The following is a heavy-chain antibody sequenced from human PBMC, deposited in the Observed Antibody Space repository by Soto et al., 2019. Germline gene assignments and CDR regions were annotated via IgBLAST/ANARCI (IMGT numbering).Heavy chain of an antibody. J-gene: IGHJ4*02. CDR3: ARGNGYNYGRVDY. CDR2: IWYDGSNE. D-gene: IGHD5-18*01. CDR1: GFTFRSYG. Sequence: QVQLVESGGGVVQPGRSLRLSCVASGFTFRSYGMHWVRQAPGKGLEWVAVIWYDGSNEYYADSVKGRFTISRDNSKNTLYLQINSLRAEDTAVYYCARGNGYNYGRVDYWGQGTLVTVSS. V-gene: IGHV3-33*01.